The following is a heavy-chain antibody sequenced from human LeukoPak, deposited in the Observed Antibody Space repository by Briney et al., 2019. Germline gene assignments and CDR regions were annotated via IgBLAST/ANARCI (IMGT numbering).Heavy chain of an antibody. CDR3: ARVGAVGGVFRAFDL. V-gene: IGHV3-7*02. D-gene: IGHD3-16*01. J-gene: IGHJ3*01. CDR2: IKQDGSEK. CDR1: GFTFSSFW. Sequence: GGSLRLSCAASGFTFSSFWMSWVRQAPGRGLEWVATIKQDGSEKYYVDSVKGRFTISRDNAKQSLALQVNSLRAEDTAVYYCARVGAVGGVFRAFDLWGQGTMVTVSS.